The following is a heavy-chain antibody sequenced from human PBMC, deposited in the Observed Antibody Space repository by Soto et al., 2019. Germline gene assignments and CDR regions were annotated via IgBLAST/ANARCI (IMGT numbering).Heavy chain of an antibody. CDR1: GFTFSSYS. CDR3: ARDRARGDYDPAYGRDV. Sequence: EVQLVESGGGLVKPGGSLRLSCAASGFTFSSYSMNWVRQAPGKGLEWVSSISSSSSYIYYADSVKGRFTISRDNAKSSLYLQTSSPGAEDAAVYYCARDRARGDYDPAYGRDVWGQGTTVTVSS. V-gene: IGHV3-21*01. J-gene: IGHJ6*02. CDR2: ISSSSSYI. D-gene: IGHD4-17*01.